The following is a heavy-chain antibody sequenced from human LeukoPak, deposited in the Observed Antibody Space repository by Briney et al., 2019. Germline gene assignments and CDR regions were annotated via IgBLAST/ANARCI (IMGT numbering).Heavy chain of an antibody. CDR3: ARSITIFGVVITNWFDP. J-gene: IGHJ5*02. Sequence: SETLSLTCTVSGGSISSTNSYWGWIRQSPRTGLEWIGNIYSSGSTYYNPSLKSRVTISVDTSKNQFSLKLSSVTAADTAVYYCARSITIFGVVITNWFDPWGQGTLVTVSS. CDR2: IYSSGST. V-gene: IGHV4-39*07. D-gene: IGHD3-3*01. CDR1: GGSISSTNSY.